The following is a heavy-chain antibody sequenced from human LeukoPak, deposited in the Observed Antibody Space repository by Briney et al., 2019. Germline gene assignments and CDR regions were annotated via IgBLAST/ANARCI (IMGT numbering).Heavy chain of an antibody. Sequence: GASVKVSCKASGGTFSSYAISWVRQAPGQGLEWMGRIIPILGIANYAQKFQGRVTITADKSTSTAYMELSSLRSEDTAVYYCARGHWLFGVVITQYYGMDVWGQGTTVTVSS. D-gene: IGHD3-3*01. J-gene: IGHJ6*02. CDR3: ARGHWLFGVVITQYYGMDV. V-gene: IGHV1-69*04. CDR2: IIPILGIA. CDR1: GGTFSSYA.